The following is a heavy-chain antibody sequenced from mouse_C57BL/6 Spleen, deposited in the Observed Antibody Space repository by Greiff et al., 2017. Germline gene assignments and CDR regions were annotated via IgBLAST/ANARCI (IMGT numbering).Heavy chain of an antibody. V-gene: IGHV1-53*01. Sequence: QVQLQQPGTELVKPGASVKLSCKASGYTFTSYWMHWVKQRPGQGLEWIGNINPSNGGTNYNEKFKSKATLTVDKSSSTAYMQLSSLTSEDSAVYYCAKYGRSYPGYWYFDVWGTGTTVTVSS. J-gene: IGHJ1*03. CDR3: AKYGRSYPGYWYFDV. CDR1: GYTFTSYW. D-gene: IGHD1-1*01. CDR2: INPSNGGT.